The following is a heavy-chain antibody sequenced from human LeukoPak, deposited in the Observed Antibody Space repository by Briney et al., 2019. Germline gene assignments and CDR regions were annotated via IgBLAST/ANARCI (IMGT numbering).Heavy chain of an antibody. D-gene: IGHD1-26*01. J-gene: IGHJ4*02. CDR1: GFTFSSYG. Sequence: GGSLRLSCAASGFTFSSYGMHWVRQAPGKGLEWVAVISYDGSNKYYADSAKGRFTISRDNSKNTPYLQMNSLRAEDTAVYYCATSGSYNYWGQGTLVTVSS. V-gene: IGHV3-30*03. CDR2: ISYDGSNK. CDR3: ATSGSYNY.